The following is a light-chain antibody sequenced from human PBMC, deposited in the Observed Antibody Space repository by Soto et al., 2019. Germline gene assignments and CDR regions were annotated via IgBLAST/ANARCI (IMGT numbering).Light chain of an antibody. V-gene: IGKV1-39*01. CDR3: QQSYSTPPIT. J-gene: IGKJ5*01. CDR1: QSISSY. Sequence: DIQMTQSPSSLSASVGDRVTITCRASQSISSYLNWYQQKPGKAPKLLIYAASSLQSGVRSRFSGSGSWTYFTLTISSLPPEDFATYYCQQSYSTPPITFGQGTRLEIK. CDR2: AAS.